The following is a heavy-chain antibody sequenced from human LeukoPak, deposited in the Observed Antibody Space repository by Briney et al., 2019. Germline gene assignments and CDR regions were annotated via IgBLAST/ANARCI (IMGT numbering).Heavy chain of an antibody. CDR2: ISSSGSTI. J-gene: IGHJ5*02. CDR3: AGYGDYPRWFDP. CDR1: GFTFSDYY. D-gene: IGHD4-17*01. Sequence: GGSLRLSCAASGFTFSDYYMSWIRQAPGKGLEWVSYISSSGSTIYYADSVKGRFAISRDNAKNSLYLQMNSLRAEDTAVYYCAGYGDYPRWFDPWGQGTLVTVSS. V-gene: IGHV3-11*01.